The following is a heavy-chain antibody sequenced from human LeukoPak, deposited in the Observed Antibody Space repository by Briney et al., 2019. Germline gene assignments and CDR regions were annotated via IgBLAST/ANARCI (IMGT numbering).Heavy chain of an antibody. V-gene: IGHV1-2*02. CDR2: INPNSGGT. Sequence: ASMKVSCKASGYTFTGYYIHWVRQAPGQGLEWMGWINPNSGGTNYAQKFQGRVTMTRDTSISTAYMELSRLRSDDTAVYYCALVKWAYYDSSGQKPLFDYWGQGTLVTVSS. J-gene: IGHJ4*02. CDR1: GYTFTGYY. D-gene: IGHD3-22*01. CDR3: ALVKWAYYDSSGQKPLFDY.